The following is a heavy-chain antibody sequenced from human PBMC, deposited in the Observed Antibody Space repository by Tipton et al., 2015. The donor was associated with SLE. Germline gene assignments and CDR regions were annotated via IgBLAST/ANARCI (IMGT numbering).Heavy chain of an antibody. J-gene: IGHJ6*03. CDR3: ARAPHLTGSYYYYYMDV. CDR1: GGSISSGSYY. CDR2: IYTSGST. D-gene: IGHD7-27*01. V-gene: IGHV4-61*02. Sequence: PGLVKPSQTLSLTCTVSGGSISSGSYYWSWIRQPAGKGLEWIGRIYTSGSTNYNPSLKSRVTISIDTSKNQFSLKRSSVTAADTAVYYCARAPHLTGSYYYYYMDVWGKGTTVTISS.